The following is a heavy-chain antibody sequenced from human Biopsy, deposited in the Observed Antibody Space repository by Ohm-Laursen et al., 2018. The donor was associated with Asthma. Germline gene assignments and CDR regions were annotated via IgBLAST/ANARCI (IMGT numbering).Heavy chain of an antibody. V-gene: IGHV1-69*01. CDR1: GGMSGNYA. J-gene: IGHJ6*02. CDR3: ARCQVGYSSGWSLLLKKIYYSGMDV. Sequence: ESSVKVSCKASGGMSGNYAISWVRQAPGQGLEWLGGIMTVFGTTNYAQKFQGRVTITADESTSTAYMEVTSLRSEDTAIYYCARCQVGYSSGWSLLLKKIYYSGMDVWGQGTAVTVSS. CDR2: IMTVFGTT. D-gene: IGHD6-19*01.